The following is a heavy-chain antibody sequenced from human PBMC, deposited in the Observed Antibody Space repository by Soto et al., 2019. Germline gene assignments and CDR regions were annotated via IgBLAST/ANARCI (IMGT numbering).Heavy chain of an antibody. V-gene: IGHV1-69*02. Sequence: GASVKVSCKASGGTFSSYTISWVRQAPGQRREWMGRIIPILGIANYAQKFQGRVTITADKSTSTAYMELSSLRSEDTAVYYCARGYYDILTGYYTSWYFDLWGRGTLVTVSS. J-gene: IGHJ2*01. CDR2: IIPILGIA. D-gene: IGHD3-9*01. CDR1: GGTFSSYT. CDR3: ARGYYDILTGYYTSWYFDL.